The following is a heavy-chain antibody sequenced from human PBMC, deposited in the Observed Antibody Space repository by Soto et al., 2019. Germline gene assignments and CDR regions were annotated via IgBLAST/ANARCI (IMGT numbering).Heavy chain of an antibody. CDR1: GYSISSGYY. J-gene: IGHJ6*02. D-gene: IGHD6-6*01. V-gene: IGHV4-38-2*02. CDR3: ARESAAPGDYYYYGMDV. CDR2: IYHSGST. Sequence: PSETLSLTCAVSGYSISSGYYWGWIRQPPGKGLEWIGSIYHSGSTYYNPSLKSRVTISVDTSKNQSSLKLSSVTAADTAVYYCARESAAPGDYYYYGMDVWGQGTTVTVSS.